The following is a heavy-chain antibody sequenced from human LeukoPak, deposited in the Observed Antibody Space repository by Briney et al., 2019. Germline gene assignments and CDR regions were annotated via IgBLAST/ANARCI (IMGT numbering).Heavy chain of an antibody. CDR3: AKDSGRYFDWSLADF. D-gene: IGHD3-9*01. CDR1: GFTFSSYA. J-gene: IGHJ4*02. Sequence: HPGGSLRLSCAASGFTFSSYAMSWVRQAPRKGLEWVSAISGSGGSTYYADSVKGRFTISRDNSKNTLYLQMNSLKAEDTAVYYCAKDSGRYFDWSLADFWGQGTLVTVSS. CDR2: ISGSGGST. V-gene: IGHV3-23*01.